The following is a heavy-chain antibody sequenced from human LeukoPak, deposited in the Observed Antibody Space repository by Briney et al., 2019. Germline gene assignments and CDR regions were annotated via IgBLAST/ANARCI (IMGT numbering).Heavy chain of an antibody. CDR2: IRYDGSNK. J-gene: IGHJ4*01. CDR3: AKDRCSSTSCYGDY. D-gene: IGHD2-2*01. Sequence: GGSLRLSCAASGFTFSSYGMHWVRQAPGKGLEWVAFIRYDGSNKYYADSVKGRFTISRDNSKNTLYLQMNSLRAEDTAVYYCAKDRCSSTSCYGDYWGQEPWSPSPQ. CDR1: GFTFSSYG. V-gene: IGHV3-30*02.